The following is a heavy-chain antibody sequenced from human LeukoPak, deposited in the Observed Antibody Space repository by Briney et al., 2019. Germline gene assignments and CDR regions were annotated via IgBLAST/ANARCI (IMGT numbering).Heavy chain of an antibody. CDR3: ARARAVARDYYYNGVGV. V-gene: IGHV3-74*01. J-gene: IGHJ6*02. Sequence: GGSLRLSCPASGFTFSDYWMHWVRQAPGKGLVWVSRINSDGRSTSYADSVKGRFTISRDNAKNTLYLQMNSLRAEDTALYYCARARAVARDYYYNGVGVWGQGTTVTVSS. CDR1: GFTFSDYW. CDR2: INSDGRST. D-gene: IGHD6-19*01.